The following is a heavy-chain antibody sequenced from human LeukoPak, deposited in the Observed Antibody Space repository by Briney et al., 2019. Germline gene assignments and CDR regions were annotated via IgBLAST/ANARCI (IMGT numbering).Heavy chain of an antibody. CDR2: INPNSGGT. J-gene: IGHJ3*02. V-gene: IGHV1-2*02. D-gene: IGHD7-27*01. CDR3: ARDGNWGSLRGAFNI. CDR1: GYTLTVYY. Sequence: ASVKVSCKASGYTLTVYYMHWVRQAPGQGLEWMGWINPNSGGTNYAQNFQGRVTMTRDTSISTAYMELSRLRSDDTAVYYCARDGNWGSLRGAFNIWGQGTMVTVSS.